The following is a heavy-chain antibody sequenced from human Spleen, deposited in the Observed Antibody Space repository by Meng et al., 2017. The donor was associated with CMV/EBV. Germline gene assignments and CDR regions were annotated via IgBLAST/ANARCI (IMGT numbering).Heavy chain of an antibody. CDR2: ISAYNGDT. J-gene: IGHJ4*02. CDR1: LTSYG. V-gene: IGHV1-18*01. Sequence: LTSYGISCVRQARGQGLEWMGWISAYNGDTNYAQKLQDGVTMTTDTSTSTAYMGLRSMRSDDTAVYYCARDGAITMVRGVIIGLFDYWGQGTLVTVSS. CDR3: ARDGAITMVRGVIIGLFDY. D-gene: IGHD3-10*01.